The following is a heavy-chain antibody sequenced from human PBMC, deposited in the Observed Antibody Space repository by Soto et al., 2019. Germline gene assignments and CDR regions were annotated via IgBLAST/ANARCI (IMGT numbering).Heavy chain of an antibody. Sequence: SETVSLTCTVSGGSISIGDYYLNWIRQAPGKGLEWIAFIYYSGRTFYNPSLKSRGTISVDTSKNQVSLRLTSVTATDTAVYYCVTGERVYRAGYYYYYGIDVWGQGTAVTLFS. CDR2: IYYSGRT. D-gene: IGHD5-12*01. CDR1: GGSISIGDYY. V-gene: IGHV4-30-4*01. J-gene: IGHJ6*02. CDR3: VTGERVYRAGYYYYYGIDV.